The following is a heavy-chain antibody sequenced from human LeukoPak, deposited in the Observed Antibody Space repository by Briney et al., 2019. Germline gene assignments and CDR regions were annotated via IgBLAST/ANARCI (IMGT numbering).Heavy chain of an antibody. Sequence: GESLQISCKGSGYSFTSYWIGWVRQMPGKGLEWMGIIYPGDSDTRYSPSFQGQVTISADKSISTAYLQWSSLKASDTAMYYCARQGWDCSSTSCFGFDPWGQGTLVTVSS. CDR2: IYPGDSDT. CDR1: GYSFTSYW. CDR3: ARQGWDCSSTSCFGFDP. V-gene: IGHV5-51*01. D-gene: IGHD2-2*01. J-gene: IGHJ5*02.